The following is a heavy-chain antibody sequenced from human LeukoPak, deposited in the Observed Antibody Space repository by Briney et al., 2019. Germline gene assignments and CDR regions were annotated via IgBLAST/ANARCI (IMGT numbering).Heavy chain of an antibody. V-gene: IGHV3-23*01. Sequence: GGSLRLSCAASGFTFRSYAMSWVRQAPGKGLEWVSSISGGGSNTYYADSVKGRFTISRDNSKNTLYVQMNSLRAEDTAVYYCARMSQGAFDIWGQGTMVTVSS. CDR3: ARMSQGAFDI. CDR2: ISGGGSNT. J-gene: IGHJ3*02. CDR1: GFTFRSYA.